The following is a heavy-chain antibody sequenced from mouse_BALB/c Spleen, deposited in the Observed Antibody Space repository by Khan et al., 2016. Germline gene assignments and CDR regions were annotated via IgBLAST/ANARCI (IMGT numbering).Heavy chain of an antibody. CDR1: GYTFTSYV. J-gene: IGHJ1*01. CDR2: VNPDNGVT. CDR3: ARRDGYYWYFDV. Sequence: VQLQQSGPELVKPGASVKMSCKASGYTFTSYVVHWVRQKPGQGLDWIGYVNPDNGVTRYNERFRGKATLTSDKSSSTAYMELSSLTSEDSAVYYWARRDGYYWYFDVWGAGTTVTVSS. D-gene: IGHD2-3*01. V-gene: IGHV1S136*01.